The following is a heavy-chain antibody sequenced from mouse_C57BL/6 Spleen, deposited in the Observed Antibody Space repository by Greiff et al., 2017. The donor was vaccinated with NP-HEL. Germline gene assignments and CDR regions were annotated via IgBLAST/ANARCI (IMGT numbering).Heavy chain of an antibody. Sequence: VQLQQSGAELVRPGASVTLSCKASGYTFTDYEMHWVKQTPVHGLEWIGAIDPETGGTAYNQKFKGKAILTADKSSSTAYMELRSLTSEDSAVYYCTRGITGPWFAYWGQGTLVTVSA. D-gene: IGHD4-1*01. CDR3: TRGITGPWFAY. J-gene: IGHJ3*01. CDR2: IDPETGGT. CDR1: GYTFTDYE. V-gene: IGHV1-15*01.